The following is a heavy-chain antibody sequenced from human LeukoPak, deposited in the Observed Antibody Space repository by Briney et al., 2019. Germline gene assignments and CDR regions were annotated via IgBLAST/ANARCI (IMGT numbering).Heavy chain of an antibody. V-gene: IGHV1-18*01. CDR3: ATTLGYCSSTSCEPLDY. J-gene: IGHJ4*02. Sequence: ASVKVSCKASGYTFTSYGISWVRQAPGQGLEWMGWISAYNGNTNYAQKLQGRVTMTTDTSTSTAYMELRSLRSDDTAVYYCATTLGYCSSTSCEPLDYWGQGTLVTVSS. CDR2: ISAYNGNT. CDR1: GYTFTSYG. D-gene: IGHD2-2*01.